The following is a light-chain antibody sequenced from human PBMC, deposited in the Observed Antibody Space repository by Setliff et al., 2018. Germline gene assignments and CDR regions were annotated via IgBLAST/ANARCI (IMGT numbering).Light chain of an antibody. CDR1: SSDVGGYNN. J-gene: IGLJ1*01. V-gene: IGLV2-14*01. Sequence: QSVLTQPASVSGSPGQSITISCTGTSSDVGGYNNVSWYQQHPGKAPKLMIYDVSKRPSGVSNRFSGSKSGNTASLTISGLQAEDEADYYCSSYTSSSTFVFGTGTRSPS. CDR3: SSYTSSSTFV. CDR2: DVS.